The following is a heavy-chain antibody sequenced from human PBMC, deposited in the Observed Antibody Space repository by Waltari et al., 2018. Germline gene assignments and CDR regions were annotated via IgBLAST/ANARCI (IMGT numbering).Heavy chain of an antibody. V-gene: IGHV1-24*01. CDR3: ATETPSVMIGFDC. D-gene: IGHD3-16*01. CDR2: FDPEHSEA. Sequence: QVHLEQSAAEVKKPGASVKVSCKMSGNTLTELSIHWVRPAPGKGLEWLGGFDPEHSEADYPQNFQGRVTVTEDTSTNTAYLEVNSLRSEDTAVYYCATETPSVMIGFDCWGQGTLVTVSS. CDR1: GNTLTELS. J-gene: IGHJ4*02.